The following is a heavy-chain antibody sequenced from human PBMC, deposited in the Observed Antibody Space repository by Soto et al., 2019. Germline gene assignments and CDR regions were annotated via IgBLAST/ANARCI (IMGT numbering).Heavy chain of an antibody. J-gene: IGHJ2*01. CDR1: GFTFSSYD. Sequence: QVQLVESGGGVVQPGRSLRLSCAASGFTFSSYDMHWVRQAPGKGLEWVAVIWYDGSNKYYADSVKGRFTISRDNSKNTLYLQMNSLRAEDTAVYYCAKQTTVTTLFWYFDLWGRGTLVTVSS. D-gene: IGHD4-17*01. CDR2: IWYDGSNK. V-gene: IGHV3-33*06. CDR3: AKQTTVTTLFWYFDL.